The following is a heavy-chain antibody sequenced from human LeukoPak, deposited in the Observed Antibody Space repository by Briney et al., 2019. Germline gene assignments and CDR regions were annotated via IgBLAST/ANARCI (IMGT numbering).Heavy chain of an antibody. Sequence: GSLRLSCAASGFTFSSYSMNWVRQAPGKGLEWVSSISSSSSYIYYADSVKGRFTISRDNAKNSLYLQMNSLRAEDTAVYYCAKDRAFFYNPDYWGQGTLVTVSS. J-gene: IGHJ4*02. V-gene: IGHV3-21*01. CDR3: AKDRAFFYNPDY. D-gene: IGHD1-1*01. CDR1: GFTFSSYS. CDR2: ISSSSSYI.